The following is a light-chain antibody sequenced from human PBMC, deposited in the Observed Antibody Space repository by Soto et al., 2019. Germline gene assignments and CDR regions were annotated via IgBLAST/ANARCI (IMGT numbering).Light chain of an antibody. J-gene: IGKJ2*01. CDR1: QDINKF. CDR2: SAS. V-gene: IGKV1-9*01. CDR3: QQLKTYPYT. Sequence: TQSPSSLSASVGDRVSITCRASQDINKFLAWFQQKPGKAPNLLIFSASTLQSGVPSRFSGGGSGTDFTLTINSLQPEDFATYYCQQLKTYPYTFGQGTKVDIK.